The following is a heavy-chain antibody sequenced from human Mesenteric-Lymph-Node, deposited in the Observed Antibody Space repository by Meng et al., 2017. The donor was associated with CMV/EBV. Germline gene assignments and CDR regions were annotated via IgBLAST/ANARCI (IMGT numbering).Heavy chain of an antibody. CDR2: INSDGSYT. V-gene: IGHV3-74*03. Sequence: LSCAISGFKFSGCCIHWVRQLPGKGLEWVARINSDGSYTTYADSVKGRFTISRDYARDTLYLQMSSLRVEDTAVYYCASHFDAPDGCWGQGTLVTVSS. J-gene: IGHJ4*02. CDR1: GFKFSGCC. CDR3: ASHFDAPDGC. D-gene: IGHD3-9*01.